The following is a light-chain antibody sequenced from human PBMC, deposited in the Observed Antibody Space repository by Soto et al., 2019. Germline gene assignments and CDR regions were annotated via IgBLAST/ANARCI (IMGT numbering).Light chain of an antibody. CDR1: KLGEKF. CDR2: EDK. CDR3: QTWDKSTVV. V-gene: IGLV3-1*01. J-gene: IGLJ2*01. Sequence: SYELTQPPSVSVSPGQTARITCSGDKLGEKFACWYQQKPGQSPVVVIYEDKKRPSAIPERFSGSNSGNTATLTISGTETMDEAYYYCQTWDKSTVVFGGGTKLTVL.